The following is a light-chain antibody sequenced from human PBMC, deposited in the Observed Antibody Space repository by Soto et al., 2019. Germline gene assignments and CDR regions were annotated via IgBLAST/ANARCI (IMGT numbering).Light chain of an antibody. CDR2: DAS. J-gene: IGKJ1*01. CDR1: QSISSY. CDR3: QQRSNWPWT. V-gene: IGKV3-11*01. Sequence: EIVLTQSPATLSLPPGERATLSCRASQSISSYLAWYQQKPGQAPSLLIYDASNRATGIPARFSGSGSGTDFTLTISSLEPEDFAVYYCQQRSNWPWTFGQGTKVDIK.